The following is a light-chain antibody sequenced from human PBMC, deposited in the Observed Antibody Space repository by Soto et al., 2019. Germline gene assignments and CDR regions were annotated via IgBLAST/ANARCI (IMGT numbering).Light chain of an antibody. J-gene: IGLJ3*02. CDR3: TSYTSSSTWV. CDR2: GVS. V-gene: IGLV2-14*01. Sequence: QSALTQPASVSGSPGQSITISCTGTSSDVGGYNYVSWYQQHPGKAPKLLIYGVSNRPSGVFNRFSGSKSGNTASLTISGLQAEDEADYYCTSYTSSSTWVFGGGTKLTVL. CDR1: SSDVGGYNY.